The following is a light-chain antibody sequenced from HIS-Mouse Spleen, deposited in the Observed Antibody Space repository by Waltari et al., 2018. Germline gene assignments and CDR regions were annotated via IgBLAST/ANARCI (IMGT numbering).Light chain of an antibody. CDR2: DVS. Sequence: SALTQPRSVSGSPGQSVTICCTGTSSDVGGYNYVDWYQQHPGKAAKLMIYDVSNRPSGVPDRFSGSKSGNTASLTISGLQAEDEADYYCCSYAGSYTGVFGTGTKVTVL. V-gene: IGLV2-11*01. CDR3: CSYAGSYTGV. J-gene: IGLJ1*01. CDR1: SSDVGGYNY.